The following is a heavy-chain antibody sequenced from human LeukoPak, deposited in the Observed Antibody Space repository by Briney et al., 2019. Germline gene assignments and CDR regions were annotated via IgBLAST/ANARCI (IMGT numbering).Heavy chain of an antibody. CDR2: ISSSGSTI. CDR3: ARGSDYNDY. D-gene: IGHD4-11*01. J-gene: IGHJ4*02. Sequence: PGGSLRLSCAASGFTFSSYEMNWVRQAPGKGLEWVSYISSSGSTIYYADSVKGRFTISGDNAKNSLYLQMNSLRAEDTAVYYCARGSDYNDYWGQGTLVTVSS. CDR1: GFTFSSYE. V-gene: IGHV3-48*03.